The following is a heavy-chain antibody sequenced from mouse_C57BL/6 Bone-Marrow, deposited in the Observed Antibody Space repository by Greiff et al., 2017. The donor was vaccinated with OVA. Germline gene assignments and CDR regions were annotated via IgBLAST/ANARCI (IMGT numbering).Heavy chain of an antibody. CDR2: IWRGGST. CDR1: GFSLTSYG. J-gene: IGHJ1*03. CDR3: ARNSCGYWYFGG. V-gene: IGHV2-2*01. Sequence: VKLQQSGPGLVQPSPSLSITCTVSGFSLTSYGVHWVRQSPGKGLEWLGVIWRGGSTDYNAAFISRLSISKDNSKSEVFFKMNSLQADDTAIYYCARNSCGYWYFGGGGTGTTVTVAS.